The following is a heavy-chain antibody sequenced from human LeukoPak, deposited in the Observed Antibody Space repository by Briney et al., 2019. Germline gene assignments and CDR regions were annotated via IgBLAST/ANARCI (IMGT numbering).Heavy chain of an antibody. Sequence: SVKVSCNASGGTFTSYAISWVRQAPGQGLEWMGGIIPIFGTANYAQKFQGRVTITADESTSTAYMELSSLRSEDTGVYYCARASVPPYCGGDCYLFDYWGQGTLVTVSS. J-gene: IGHJ4*02. V-gene: IGHV1-69*13. CDR1: GGTFTSYA. CDR2: IIPIFGTA. CDR3: ARASVPPYCGGDCYLFDY. D-gene: IGHD2-21*02.